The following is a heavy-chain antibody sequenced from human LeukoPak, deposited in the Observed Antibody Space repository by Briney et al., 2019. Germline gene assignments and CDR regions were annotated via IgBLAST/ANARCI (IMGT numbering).Heavy chain of an antibody. V-gene: IGHV3-23*01. D-gene: IGHD3-10*01. CDR1: GFNFSNYA. CDR3: AKAKEITMVRGVLDY. J-gene: IGHJ4*02. CDR2: ISGSGSAT. Sequence: SGGSLRLSCAASGFNFSNYAMSWVRQAPGKGLEWVSPISGSGSATYYAPSVKGRFTISRDNSKNTLYLEMNSLRPEDTAIYYCAKAKEITMVRGVLDYWGQGTLVTVSS.